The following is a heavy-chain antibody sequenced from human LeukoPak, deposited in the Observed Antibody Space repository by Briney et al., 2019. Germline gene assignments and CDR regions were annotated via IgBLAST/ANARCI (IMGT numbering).Heavy chain of an antibody. D-gene: IGHD3-16*01. CDR1: GGSFSGYS. Sequence: SETLSLTCAVYGGSFSGYSWSWIRQPPGKGLEWIGEINRRGSTNYNPSLKSRVTISVDTSKNQFSLKLTSVSAADTAVYYCARLKLGAYFDLWGRGTLVTVSS. CDR3: ARLKLGAYFDL. CDR2: INRRGST. J-gene: IGHJ2*01. V-gene: IGHV4-34*01.